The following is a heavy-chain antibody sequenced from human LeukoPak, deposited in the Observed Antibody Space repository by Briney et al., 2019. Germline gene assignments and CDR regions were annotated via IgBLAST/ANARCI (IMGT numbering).Heavy chain of an antibody. CDR1: GYTFTSYG. Sequence: ASVKDSCKASGYTFTSYGNRMVRQAPGQGLGGMGWISAYKGNTNYAQKLQGRVTMTTDISTSTDYMGLRSLRSDDTAVYYCARDQDGDFWSGYTYWGQGTLVTVSS. CDR3: ARDQDGDFWSGYTY. V-gene: IGHV1-18*01. CDR2: ISAYKGNT. J-gene: IGHJ4*02. D-gene: IGHD3-3*01.